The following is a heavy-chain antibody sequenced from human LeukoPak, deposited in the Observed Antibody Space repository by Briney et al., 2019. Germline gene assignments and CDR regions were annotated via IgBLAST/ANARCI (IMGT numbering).Heavy chain of an antibody. Sequence: KPSETLSLTCTVSGGSISGYSWNWIRQPPGKGLEWIGYIHYSGSTNYNPSLKSRVTILVDTSKNQFSLKLSSVTAADTALYYCARGVYDSSGYYYGHFDSWGQGTLVTVSS. D-gene: IGHD3-22*01. V-gene: IGHV4-59*01. CDR2: IHYSGST. CDR1: GGSISGYS. CDR3: ARGVYDSSGYYYGHFDS. J-gene: IGHJ4*02.